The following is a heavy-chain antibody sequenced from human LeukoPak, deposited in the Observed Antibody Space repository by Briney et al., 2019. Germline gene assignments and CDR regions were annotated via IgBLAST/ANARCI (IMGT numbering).Heavy chain of an antibody. CDR3: ARGTGYSVFDM. J-gene: IGHJ3*02. V-gene: IGHV3-7*05. CDR1: GFTFNNFW. D-gene: IGHD1-26*01. CDR2: IKGDGGEK. Sequence: PGGSLRLSCAASGFTFNNFWMSWVRQAPGKGVEWVAIIKGDGGEKYYVDSVKGRFTIARDNAKNSLYLQMNSLRAEDTAVYYCARGTGYSVFDMWGQGTMVTVSS.